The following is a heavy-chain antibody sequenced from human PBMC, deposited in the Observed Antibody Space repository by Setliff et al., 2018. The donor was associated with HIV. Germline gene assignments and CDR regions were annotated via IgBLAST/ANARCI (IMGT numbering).Heavy chain of an antibody. V-gene: IGHV4-39*01. J-gene: IGHJ4*02. CDR3: ARLPGAYSSLDY. D-gene: IGHD3-16*01. Sequence: SETLSLTCTVSGDSVSSSSCYWGWIRQPPGKGLEYIGSIFYSGSTYCNPSLKSRVTMSVDTSENQFSLKLTSVTAADAAVYYCARLPGAYSSLDYWGQGALVTV. CDR1: GDSVSSSSCY. CDR2: IFYSGST.